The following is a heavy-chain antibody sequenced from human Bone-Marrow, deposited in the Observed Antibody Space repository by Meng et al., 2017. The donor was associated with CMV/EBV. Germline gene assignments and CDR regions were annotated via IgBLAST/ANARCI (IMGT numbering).Heavy chain of an antibody. CDR1: GFTVTEKH. Sequence: QWGGAGGGLVQPGESLRLSWSVSGFTVTEKHLNWVRQVPGKGLEWVSMYATDGRTFYADSVKGRFTISRDNSKNSVYLQMNSLRVEDTAVYYCMNTPPGDWGQGTLVTVSS. J-gene: IGHJ4*02. CDR2: YATDGRT. V-gene: IGHV3-66*01. CDR3: MNTPPGD. D-gene: IGHD1/OR15-1a*01.